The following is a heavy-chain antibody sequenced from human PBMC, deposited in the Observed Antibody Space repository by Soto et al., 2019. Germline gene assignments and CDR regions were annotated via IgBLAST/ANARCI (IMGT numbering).Heavy chain of an antibody. Sequence: ASVKVSCKASGYTFTGYYMHWVRQAPGQGLEWMGWINPNSGGTNYAQKFQGRVTMTRDTSISTACMELSRLRSDDTAVYYCAINIAVAGTGRAPYYYGMDVWGQGTTVTVS. CDR3: AINIAVAGTGRAPYYYGMDV. CDR2: INPNSGGT. J-gene: IGHJ6*02. CDR1: GYTFTGYY. V-gene: IGHV1-2*02. D-gene: IGHD6-19*01.